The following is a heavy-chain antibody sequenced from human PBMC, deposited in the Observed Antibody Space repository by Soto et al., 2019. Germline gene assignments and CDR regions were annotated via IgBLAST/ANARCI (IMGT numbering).Heavy chain of an antibody. D-gene: IGHD3-3*01. CDR3: ARGRARYYDFRSALDI. CDR2: INHSGST. Sequence: SETLSLTCAVYGGSFSGYYWSWIRQPPGKGLEWIGEINHSGSTNYNPSLKSRVTISVDTSKNQFSLKLSSVTAADTAVYYCARGRARYYDFRSALDIWGQGTMVTVSS. V-gene: IGHV4-34*01. J-gene: IGHJ3*02. CDR1: GGSFSGYY.